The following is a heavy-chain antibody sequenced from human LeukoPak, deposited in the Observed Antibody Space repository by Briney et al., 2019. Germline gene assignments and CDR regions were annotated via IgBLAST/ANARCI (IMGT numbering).Heavy chain of an antibody. D-gene: IGHD1-26*01. CDR1: GFTVSSNY. V-gene: IGHV3-53*04. Sequence: QPGGSLRLSCAASGFTVSSNYMSWVPQAPGKGLEWVSLIYSDGSTYYADSVKGRFSISRHNSKNTLYLQMNSLRAEDTAVYYCAKVRGSGTYFPDNWGQGTLVTVSS. CDR2: IYSDGST. CDR3: AKVRGSGTYFPDN. J-gene: IGHJ4*02.